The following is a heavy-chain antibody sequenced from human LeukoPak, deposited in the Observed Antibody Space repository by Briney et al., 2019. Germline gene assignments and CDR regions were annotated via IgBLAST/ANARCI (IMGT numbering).Heavy chain of an antibody. CDR1: GGTFSSYA. D-gene: IGHD3-3*01. CDR2: IIPIFGTV. J-gene: IGHJ6*03. CDR3: ARSLFRFLEWSYRSYYYYYMDV. V-gene: IGHV1-69*06. Sequence: SVEVSCKASGGTFSSYAISWVRQAPGQGLEWMGGIIPIFGTVNYAQKFQGRVTITADKSTSTAYMELSSLRSEYTAVYYCARSLFRFLEWSYRSYYYYYMDVWGKGTTVTVSS.